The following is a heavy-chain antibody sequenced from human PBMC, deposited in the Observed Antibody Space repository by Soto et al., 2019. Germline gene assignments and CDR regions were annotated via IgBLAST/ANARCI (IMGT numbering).Heavy chain of an antibody. CDR1: GGSISSGGYY. CDR3: AGGRGTYWVY. V-gene: IGHV4-30-2*01. Sequence: PSETLSLTCAVSGGSISSGGYYWSCMRQPTGKGLEWIGNIYHSTSTYYNPSLKSRVTISVDRSKIQFSLKLSSVTAADTAVYYCAGGRGTYWVYWGQGTLVTVSS. CDR2: IYHSTST. D-gene: IGHD1-26*01. J-gene: IGHJ4*02.